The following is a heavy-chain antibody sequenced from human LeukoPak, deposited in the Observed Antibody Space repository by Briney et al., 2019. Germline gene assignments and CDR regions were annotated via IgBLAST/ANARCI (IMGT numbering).Heavy chain of an antibody. D-gene: IGHD3-10*01. J-gene: IGHJ4*02. V-gene: IGHV3-30*02. CDR3: AVEASVLLWFGEPDY. CDR2: IRYDGSNK. Sequence: GGSLRLSCAASGFTFSSYWMSWVRQAPGKGLEWVAFIRYDGSNKYYADSVKGRFTISRDNSKNTLYLQMNSLRAEDTAVYYCAVEASVLLWFGEPDYWGQGTLVTVSS. CDR1: GFTFSSYW.